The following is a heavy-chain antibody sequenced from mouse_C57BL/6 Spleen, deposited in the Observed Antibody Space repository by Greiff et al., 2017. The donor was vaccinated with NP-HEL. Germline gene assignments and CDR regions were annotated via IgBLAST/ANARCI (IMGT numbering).Heavy chain of an antibody. CDR2: IYPGDGDT. CDR3: ARSAIYYCGSSPYNSAMDY. J-gene: IGHJ4*01. CDR1: GYAFSSSW. D-gene: IGHD1-1*01. Sequence: QLQQSGAELVKPGASVKISCKVPGYAFSSSWMIWVKQRPGTGPERIGRIYPGDGDTNYYGKFKGKGKLPADKSSSLAHMQPTGLTSEDSAVYFCARSAIYYCGSSPYNSAMDYWGQGTSVTVSS. V-gene: IGHV1-82*01.